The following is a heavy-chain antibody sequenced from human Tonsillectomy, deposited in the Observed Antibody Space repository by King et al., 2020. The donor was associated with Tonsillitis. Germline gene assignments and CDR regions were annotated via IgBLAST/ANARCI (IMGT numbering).Heavy chain of an antibody. D-gene: IGHD1-26*01. V-gene: IGHV3-48*02. J-gene: IGHJ5*02. Sequence: VQLVESGGGLVQPGGSLRLSCAASGFTFSSYSMNWVRQAPGKGLEWISYISRSSSTIYYADSVKGRFTISRDNAKNSLHRQMSSLIDEDTAVYYCAREHYSHWFDPWGQGTLVTVSS. CDR2: ISRSSSTI. CDR3: AREHYSHWFDP. CDR1: GFTFSSYS.